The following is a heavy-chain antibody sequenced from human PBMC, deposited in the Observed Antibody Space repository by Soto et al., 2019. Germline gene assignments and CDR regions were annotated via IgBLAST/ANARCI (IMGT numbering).Heavy chain of an antibody. CDR3: ATESGSTYGYFDH. CDR2: IYYSGST. V-gene: IGHV4-30-4*02. CDR1: GGSINSAGYY. D-gene: IGHD5-18*01. J-gene: IGHJ4*02. Sequence: SDTLSLTCNVSGGSINSAGYYWSWIRQHPVKGLEWIGYIYYSGSTYYNPSLKSRVTISVDTSKNQFSLKLTSVTAADTAVYFCATESGSTYGYFDHWCQGTQVTVAS.